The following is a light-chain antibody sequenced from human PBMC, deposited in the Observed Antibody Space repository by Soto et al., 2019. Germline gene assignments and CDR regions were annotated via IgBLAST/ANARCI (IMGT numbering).Light chain of an antibody. CDR1: SSNIGSNT. J-gene: IGLJ2*01. V-gene: IGLV1-44*01. CDR2: SNN. CDR3: AAWDDSLNGPVV. Sequence: QSVLTQPPSASGTPGQRVTISCSGSSSNIGSNTVNWYQQHPGTAPKLLIYSNNQRPSGVPDRFSGSKSGTSASLAISGLQSEDEADYYCAAWDDSLNGPVVFGGGTKVTVL.